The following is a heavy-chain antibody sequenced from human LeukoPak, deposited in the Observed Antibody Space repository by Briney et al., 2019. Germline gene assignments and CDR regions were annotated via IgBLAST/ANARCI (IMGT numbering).Heavy chain of an antibody. V-gene: IGHV4-39*01. J-gene: IGHJ6*03. CDR2: IYYSGST. CDR1: GGSISSSSYY. Sequence: SETLSLTCTVSGGSISSSSYYWGWIRQPPGKGLEWIGSIYYSGSTYYNPSLKSRVTISVDTSKNQFSLKLSSVTAADTAVYYCARVKLRFLEWLQHDPHYYYYMDVWGKGTTVTVSS. CDR3: ARVKLRFLEWLQHDPHYYYYMDV. D-gene: IGHD3-3*01.